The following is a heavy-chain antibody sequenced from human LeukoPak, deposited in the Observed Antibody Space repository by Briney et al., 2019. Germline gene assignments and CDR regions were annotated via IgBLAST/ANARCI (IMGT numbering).Heavy chain of an antibody. D-gene: IGHD1-26*01. CDR2: IGTAGDT. Sequence: GGYLRLSCAASGFTLSNFAMHWVRQATGKGLDWISAIGTAGDTFYPGSVKGRFTISRENAKNSLYLQMNNLRAEDTAVYYCARQMTPHGNFDYWGQGTLVTVSS. CDR3: ARQMTPHGNFDY. J-gene: IGHJ4*02. CDR1: GFTLSNFA. V-gene: IGHV3-13*01.